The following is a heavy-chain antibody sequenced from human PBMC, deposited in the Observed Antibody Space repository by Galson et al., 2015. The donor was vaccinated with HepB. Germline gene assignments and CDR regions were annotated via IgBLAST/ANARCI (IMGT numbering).Heavy chain of an antibody. Sequence: SLRLSCAASGFTFGDYAMSWFRQAPGKGLEWVGFIRSKAYGGTTEYAASVKGRFTISRDDSKSIAYLQMNSLKTEDTAVYYCSRRGNRQGGEWGANYFDYWGQGTLVTVSS. D-gene: IGHD2-8*02. J-gene: IGHJ4*02. V-gene: IGHV3-49*03. CDR2: IRSKAYGGTT. CDR3: SRRGNRQGGEWGANYFDY. CDR1: GFTFGDYA.